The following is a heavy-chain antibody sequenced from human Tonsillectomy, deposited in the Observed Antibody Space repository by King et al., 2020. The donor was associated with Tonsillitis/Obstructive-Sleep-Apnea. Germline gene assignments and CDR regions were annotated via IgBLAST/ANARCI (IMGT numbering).Heavy chain of an antibody. CDR2: ISSSSSYI. Sequence: VQLVESGGGLVKPGGSLRLSCAASGFNFSSYSMNWVRQAPGKGLEWVSSISSSSSYIYYADSVKGRFTISRDNAKNSLYLQMNSLRAEDTAVYYCARDRGVHCSGGSCYSDYFDYWGQGTLVTVSS. J-gene: IGHJ4*02. V-gene: IGHV3-21*01. CDR1: GFNFSSYS. CDR3: ARDRGVHCSGGSCYSDYFDY. D-gene: IGHD2-15*01.